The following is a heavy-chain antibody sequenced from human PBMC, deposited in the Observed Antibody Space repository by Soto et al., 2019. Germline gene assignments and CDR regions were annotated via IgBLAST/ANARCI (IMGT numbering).Heavy chain of an antibody. CDR3: ARGDTGDSGYFHH. V-gene: IGHV4-30-2*01. D-gene: IGHD2-21*01. CDR1: GGSISSGGYS. J-gene: IGHJ1*01. CDR2: IYHSGST. Sequence: SETLSLTCAVSGGSISSGGYSWSWIRQPPGKGLEWIGYIYHSGSTYYNPSLKSRVTISVDRSKNQFSLKLSSVTAADTAVYYCARGDTGDSGYFHHWGQGTLVTVSS.